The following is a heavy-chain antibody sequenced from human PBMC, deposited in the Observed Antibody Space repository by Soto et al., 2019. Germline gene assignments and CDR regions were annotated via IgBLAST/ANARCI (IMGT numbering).Heavy chain of an antibody. D-gene: IGHD3-9*01. CDR1: GGYIRSGGYS. CDR3: ARGRHILTGYYRDLNYGMDV. Sequence: SQMQSLTCAVSGGYIRSGGYSWSWIRQPPGKGLEWIGYIYHSGSTYYNPSLKSRVTISVDTSKNQFSLKLSSVTAADTAVYYCARGRHILTGYYRDLNYGMDVWGQGTTVTVSS. CDR2: IYHSGST. V-gene: IGHV4-30-2*01. J-gene: IGHJ6*02.